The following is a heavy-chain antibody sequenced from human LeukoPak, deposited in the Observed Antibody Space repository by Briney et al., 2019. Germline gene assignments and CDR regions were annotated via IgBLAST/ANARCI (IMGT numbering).Heavy chain of an antibody. CDR1: GGSISSGGYY. J-gene: IGHJ4*02. CDR3: ARDVRRDGYNDY. V-gene: IGHV4-31*03. CDR2: IYYSGST. Sequence: SQTLSLTCTVSGGSISSGGYYWSWIRQHPGKGLEWIGYIYYSGSTYYNPSLKSRVTISVDTSKNQFSLKLSSVTAADTAVYYCARDVRRDGYNDYWGQGTLATVSS. D-gene: IGHD5-24*01.